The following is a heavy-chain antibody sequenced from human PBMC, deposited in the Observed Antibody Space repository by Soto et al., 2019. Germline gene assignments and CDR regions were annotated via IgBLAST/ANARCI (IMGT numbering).Heavy chain of an antibody. CDR3: AKYRHTVVPAGTYLDY. Sequence: PGGSVRRSCAASWFTFSNYGMSWVRQAPWEGLEWVCAISGSGGITYSAESVKGRFTISIDNSKNTLYMQMHSLRAEDTAVYYCAKYRHTVVPAGTYLDYWAQGTLVTVSS. CDR2: ISGSGGIT. V-gene: IGHV3-23*01. D-gene: IGHD2-2*01. CDR1: WFTFSNYG. J-gene: IGHJ4*02.